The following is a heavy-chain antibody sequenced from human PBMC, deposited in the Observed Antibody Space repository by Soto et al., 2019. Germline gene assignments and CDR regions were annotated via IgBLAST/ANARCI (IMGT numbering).Heavy chain of an antibody. CDR3: ARDPSDCSSTSCYAPGGHYFDY. CDR2: IWYDGSNK. CDR1: GFTFSSYG. J-gene: IGHJ4*02. D-gene: IGHD2-2*01. V-gene: IGHV3-33*01. Sequence: QVQLVESGGGVVQPGRSLRLSCAASGFTFSSYGMHWVRQAPGKGLEWVAVIWYDGSNKYYADSVKGRFTISRDNSKNTLYLQMNSRRAEDTAVYYCARDPSDCSSTSCYAPGGHYFDYWGQGTLVTVSS.